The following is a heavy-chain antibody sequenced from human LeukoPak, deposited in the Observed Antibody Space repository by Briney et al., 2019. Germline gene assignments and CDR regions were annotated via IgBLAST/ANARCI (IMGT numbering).Heavy chain of an antibody. D-gene: IGHD3-22*01. CDR2: INPNSGGT. CDR3: ARGVYYYDSSGYPYFDY. J-gene: IGHJ4*02. V-gene: IGHV1-2*02. Sequence: ASVKVSCKASGYTFTGYYMHWVRQAPGQGVEWMGWINPNSGGTNYAQKFQGRVTMTRDTSTSTAYMELSRLRSDDTAVYYCARGVYYYDSSGYPYFDYWGQGTLVTVSS. CDR1: GYTFTGYY.